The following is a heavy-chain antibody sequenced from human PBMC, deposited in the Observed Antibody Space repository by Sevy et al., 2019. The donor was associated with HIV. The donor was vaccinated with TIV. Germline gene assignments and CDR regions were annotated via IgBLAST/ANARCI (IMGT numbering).Heavy chain of an antibody. V-gene: IGHV3-21*06. J-gene: IGHJ6*02. CDR2: ISTSNGYI. D-gene: IGHD3-3*01. CDR1: GFTFSNYN. Sequence: GGSLRLSCAASGFTFSNYNINWVRQSPGKGLEWVSFISTSNGYIYYADSVKGRFTISRDNAKNSLYLQMNSLRAEDTAVYYCARDKTILEGRYGMDVWGQGTTVTVSS. CDR3: ARDKTILEGRYGMDV.